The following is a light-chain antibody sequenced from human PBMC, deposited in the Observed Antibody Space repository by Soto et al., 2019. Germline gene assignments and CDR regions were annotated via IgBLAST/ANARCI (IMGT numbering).Light chain of an antibody. Sequence: QSALAQPASVSGSPGQSITISCTGTSNDVGGYNYVSWYQQHPDKAPKLMIFEVTYRPSGVSNRFSGSKSGNTASLTISGLQAEDEADYYCSSYTSSSTHNYVFGTGTKGTVL. CDR2: EVT. CDR3: SSYTSSSTHNYV. V-gene: IGLV2-14*01. CDR1: SNDVGGYNY. J-gene: IGLJ1*01.